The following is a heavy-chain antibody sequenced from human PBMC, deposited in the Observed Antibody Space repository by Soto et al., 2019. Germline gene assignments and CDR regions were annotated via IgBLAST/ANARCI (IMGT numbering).Heavy chain of an antibody. CDR3: ARVVAAATEFDP. J-gene: IGHJ5*02. CDR1: GFTFSSYS. Sequence: GGSLRLSCAASGFTFSSYSMNWVRQAPGKGLEWVSSISSSSSYIYYADSVKGRFTISRDNAKNSLYLQMNSLRAEDTAVYYCARVVAAATEFDPWGQGTLVTSPQ. CDR2: ISSSSSYI. D-gene: IGHD2-15*01. V-gene: IGHV3-21*01.